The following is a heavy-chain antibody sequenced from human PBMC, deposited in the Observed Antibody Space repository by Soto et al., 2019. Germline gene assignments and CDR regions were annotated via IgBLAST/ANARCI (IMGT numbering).Heavy chain of an antibody. CDR3: APNPSSWLSDLDY. CDR1: GFTFSSYG. CDR2: ISYDGSNK. J-gene: IGHJ4*02. D-gene: IGHD6-13*01. Sequence: QVQLVESGGGVVQPGRSLRLSCAASGFTFSSYGMHWVRQAPGKGLEWVAVISYDGSNKYYADSVKGRFTISRDNSKNTLYLQMNSLRAEDTAVYYCAPNPSSWLSDLDYWGQGTLVTVSS. V-gene: IGHV3-30*03.